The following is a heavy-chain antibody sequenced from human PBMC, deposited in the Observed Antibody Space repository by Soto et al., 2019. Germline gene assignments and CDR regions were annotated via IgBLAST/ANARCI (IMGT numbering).Heavy chain of an antibody. Sequence: QVQLVESGGSVVQPGRSLRLSCAASGFTFSTYGMHWVRQAPGKGLEWVAVIWSDGSNKYYPDSVKGRFTISRDKSKNTLYLQMNSLRAEDTAVYYCAREVDGGSYYPYYYYYGMDVWGQGTTVTVSS. CDR2: IWSDGSNK. CDR3: AREVDGGSYYPYYYYYGMDV. J-gene: IGHJ6*02. D-gene: IGHD1-26*01. V-gene: IGHV3-33*01. CDR1: GFTFSTYG.